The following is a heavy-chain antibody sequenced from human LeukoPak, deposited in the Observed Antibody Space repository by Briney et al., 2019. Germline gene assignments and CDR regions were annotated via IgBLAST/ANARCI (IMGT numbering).Heavy chain of an antibody. Sequence: GGSLRLSCAASGFSFSSYAISWARQAPGKWMGWVSAISGSGGSTYYADSVKGRFTISRDNSKTTLYLQMNSLRAEDTAVYDGAKEEVATKRGYSYRHYFDYGGRGTRATVSS. D-gene: IGHD5-18*01. J-gene: IGHJ4*02. CDR3: AKEEVATKRGYSYRHYFDY. CDR1: GFSFSSYA. CDR2: ISGSGGST. V-gene: IGHV3-23*01.